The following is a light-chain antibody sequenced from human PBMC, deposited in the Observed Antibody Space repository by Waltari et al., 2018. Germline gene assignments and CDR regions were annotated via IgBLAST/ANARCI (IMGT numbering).Light chain of an antibody. Sequence: QLVLTQSPSASASLGASVRLTCTLSSGHTSNVIAWHQQQPEKGPRYLMKVNSDGSHTKGDGMPDRFSGSSSGAGRYLTISSLQSEDEADYYCQTGGHGTWVFGGGTKLTVL. CDR2: VNSDGSH. J-gene: IGLJ3*02. CDR3: QTGGHGTWV. V-gene: IGLV4-69*01. CDR1: SGHTSNV.